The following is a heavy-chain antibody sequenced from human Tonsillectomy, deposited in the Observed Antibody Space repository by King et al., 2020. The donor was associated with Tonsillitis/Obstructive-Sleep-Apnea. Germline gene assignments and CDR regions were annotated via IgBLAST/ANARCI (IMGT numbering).Heavy chain of an antibody. D-gene: IGHD3/OR15-3a*01. CDR1: GFTFSNAW. J-gene: IGHJ6*02. Sequence: VQLVESGGGLVKPGGSLRLSCAASGFTFSNAWMNWVRQAPGKGLEWVGRIKSKIDGGTTDYAAPVKGRFTISRDDSKNTLYLQMNSLKIEATALYYCTTSLIVGEKNYYNYGMDVWGQGTTVTVSS. V-gene: IGHV3-15*07. CDR2: IKSKIDGGTT. CDR3: TTSLIVGEKNYYNYGMDV.